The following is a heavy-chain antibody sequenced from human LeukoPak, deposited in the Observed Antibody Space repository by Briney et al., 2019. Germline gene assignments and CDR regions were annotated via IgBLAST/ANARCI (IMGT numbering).Heavy chain of an antibody. CDR1: GGSISSYY. CDR3: AREGRDGHNYGWATGYYYYYMDV. Sequence: SETLSLTCTVSGGSISSYYWSWIRQPPGKGLEWIGYIYYSGSTNYNPSLKSRVTISVDTSKNQFSLKLSSVTAADTAVYYCAREGRDGHNYGWATGYYYYYMDVWGKGTTVTVSS. V-gene: IGHV4-59*01. J-gene: IGHJ6*03. CDR2: IYYSGST. D-gene: IGHD5-24*01.